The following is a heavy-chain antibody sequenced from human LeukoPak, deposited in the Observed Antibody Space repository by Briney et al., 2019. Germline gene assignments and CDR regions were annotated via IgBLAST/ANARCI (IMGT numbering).Heavy chain of an antibody. Sequence: ASVKVSCKVSGYTLTELSMHWVRQAPGKGLEWMGGFDTEDGETIYAQNFQGRVTMTEDKSTDTAYMELSSLRSEDTAVYYCATTRRYCSSSTCSRFDPWGQGTLVTVSS. CDR3: ATTRRYCSSSTCSRFDP. J-gene: IGHJ5*02. CDR1: GYTLTELS. D-gene: IGHD2-2*01. CDR2: FDTEDGET. V-gene: IGHV1-24*01.